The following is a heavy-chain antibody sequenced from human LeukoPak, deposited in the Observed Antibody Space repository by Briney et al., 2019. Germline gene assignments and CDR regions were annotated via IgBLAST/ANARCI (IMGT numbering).Heavy chain of an antibody. D-gene: IGHD5-12*01. V-gene: IGHV4-31*03. J-gene: IGHJ4*02. CDR1: GGSISSSGYY. Sequence: SETLSLTCTVSGGSISSSGYYWSWIRQHPGKGLEWIGYIYYSGSTYYNPSLKSRVTISVDTSKNQFSLKLSSVTAADTAVYYCARGVLLNSGYDYLPHFDYWGQGTLVTVSS. CDR3: ARGVLLNSGYDYLPHFDY. CDR2: IYYSGST.